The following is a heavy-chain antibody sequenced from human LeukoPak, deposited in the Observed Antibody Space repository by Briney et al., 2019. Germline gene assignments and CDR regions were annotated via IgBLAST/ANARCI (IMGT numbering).Heavy chain of an antibody. CDR1: GFPFIEYS. Sequence: GGSLRLSCTASGFPFIEYSMNWVRPAPGKELEWISYIGIDSGNTKYADSVRGRFTISADKAKNSLYLQMNSLRVEDTAVYYCARDHNYAFDNWGQGTLVSVAS. CDR2: IGIDSGNT. CDR3: ARDHNYAFDN. D-gene: IGHD1-1*01. J-gene: IGHJ4*02. V-gene: IGHV3-48*01.